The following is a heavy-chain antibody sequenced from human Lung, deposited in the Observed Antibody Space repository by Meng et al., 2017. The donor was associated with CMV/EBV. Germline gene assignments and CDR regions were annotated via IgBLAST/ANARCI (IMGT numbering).Heavy chain of an antibody. CDR2: INPNSGGT. CDR1: GYTFTGYY. Sequence: ASXXVTXKASGYTFTGYYMHWVRHAPGQGREWMGWINPNSGGTNYAQKFQGRVTMTRDTSISTAYLELSRLRSDDTAVYYCARDRVPAAFRDYGMDVWGQGTXVTVAS. CDR3: ARDRVPAAFRDYGMDV. D-gene: IGHD2-2*01. V-gene: IGHV1-2*02. J-gene: IGHJ6*02.